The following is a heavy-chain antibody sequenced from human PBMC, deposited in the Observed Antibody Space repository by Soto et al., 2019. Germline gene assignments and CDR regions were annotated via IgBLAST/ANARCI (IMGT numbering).Heavy chain of an antibody. CDR2: ISAYSDNP. J-gene: IGHJ3*02. Sequence: GASVKVSCKGSGYIFRSYGLNWVRQAPGQGLEWMGKISAYSDNPNYAQNLQGRVIMTIDTSTSTAYMELRSLRFDDKAVYYCARESITEIVAPGAFDIWGQGTMVTVSS. CDR3: ARESITEIVAPGAFDI. CDR1: GYIFRSYG. V-gene: IGHV1-18*01. D-gene: IGHD3-22*01.